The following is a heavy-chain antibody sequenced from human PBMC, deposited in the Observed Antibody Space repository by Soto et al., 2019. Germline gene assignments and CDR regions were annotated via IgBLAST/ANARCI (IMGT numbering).Heavy chain of an antibody. CDR1: GFTFSNAW. D-gene: IGHD1-1*01. CDR2: IRSKSDGGTA. Sequence: EVQLVESGGGLVKPGESQRLSCVASGFTFSNAWMHWVRQAPGKGLEWVGHIRSKSDGGTADYGAPVKGRFTISRDDSKNMLYLQMNSLKTEDTAVYYCTTDAAMPGTNYFDYWGQGALVTVSS. CDR3: TTDAAMPGTNYFDY. V-gene: IGHV3-15*07. J-gene: IGHJ4*02.